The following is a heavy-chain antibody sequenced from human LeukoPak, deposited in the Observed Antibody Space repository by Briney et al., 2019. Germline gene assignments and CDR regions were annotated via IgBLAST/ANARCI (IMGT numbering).Heavy chain of an antibody. V-gene: IGHV3-23*01. CDR2: ISGSGGNT. CDR1: GFTFSNHA. D-gene: IGHD6-19*01. Sequence: GESLKISCAASGFTFSNHAMSWVRQAPVKGLEWVSAISGSGGNTYYADSVKGRFTISRDISKNTLYLQMNSLRAEDTAVYYCAKGPLIEVAGTTWDHWGQGTLVTVSS. J-gene: IGHJ4*02. CDR3: AKGPLIEVAGTTWDH.